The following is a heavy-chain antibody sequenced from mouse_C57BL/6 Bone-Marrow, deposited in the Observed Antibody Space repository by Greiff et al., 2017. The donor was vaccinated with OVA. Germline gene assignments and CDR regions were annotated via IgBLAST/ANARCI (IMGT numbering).Heavy chain of an antibody. Sequence: QVQLKQPGAELVKPGASVKLSCKASGYTFTSYWMHWVKQRPGQGLEWIGMIHPNSGSTNYNEKFKSKATLTVDKSSSTAYMQLSSLTSEDSAVYYCARRFITTVVGFDYWGQGTTLTVAS. D-gene: IGHD1-1*01. V-gene: IGHV1-64*01. J-gene: IGHJ2*01. CDR1: GYTFTSYW. CDR3: ARRFITTVVGFDY. CDR2: IHPNSGST.